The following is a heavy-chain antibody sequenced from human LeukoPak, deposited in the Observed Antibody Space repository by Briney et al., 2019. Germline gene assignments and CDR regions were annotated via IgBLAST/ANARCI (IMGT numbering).Heavy chain of an antibody. V-gene: IGHV3-11*06. Sequence: PGGSLRLSCAASGFTFSDYYMSWIRQAPGKGLEWVSYIFSCGINTNYADSVKGRFTISRDNAKNSLYLQMNSLRAENTAVYYCASQTRGARSYYDFWSGPVGGSFDYWGQGTLVTVPS. CDR2: IFSCGINT. CDR1: GFTFSDYY. D-gene: IGHD3-3*01. CDR3: ASQTRGARSYYDFWSGPVGGSFDY. J-gene: IGHJ4*02.